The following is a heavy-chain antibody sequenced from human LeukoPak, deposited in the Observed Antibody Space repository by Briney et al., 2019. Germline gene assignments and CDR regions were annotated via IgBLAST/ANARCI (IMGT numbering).Heavy chain of an antibody. CDR2: ISGTGGRT. D-gene: IGHD5-12*01. CDR1: EFTLSSYA. Sequence: GGSLRLSCAASEFTLSSYAMNWIRQSPGKGLQWVSRISGTGGRTSYADSVKGRFTISRDNSKNTLFLQMNSLRPEDTAVYYCAKGTAYYDSLFDYWGQGTLVTVSS. V-gene: IGHV3-23*01. CDR3: AKGTAYYDSLFDY. J-gene: IGHJ4*02.